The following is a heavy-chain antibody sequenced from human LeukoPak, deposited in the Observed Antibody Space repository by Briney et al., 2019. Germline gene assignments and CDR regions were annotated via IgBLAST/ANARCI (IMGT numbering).Heavy chain of an antibody. D-gene: IGHD3-16*01. CDR3: ARSLGDD. CDR1: GLTFSTYW. V-gene: IGHV3-7*01. J-gene: IGHJ4*02. Sequence: GGYLRLSCEVSGLTFSTYWMTWVRQAPGKGLEWVASINQNGREKYYVDSVKGRFTISRDNAKDSLYLQMNSLRDEDTAVYYSARSLGDDWGQGTLVTVSS. CDR2: INQNGREK.